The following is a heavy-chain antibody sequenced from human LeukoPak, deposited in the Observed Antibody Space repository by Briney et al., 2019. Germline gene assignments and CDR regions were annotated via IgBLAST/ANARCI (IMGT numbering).Heavy chain of an antibody. CDR3: AKCSITCYANAFYI. CDR2: ISSSGSTI. D-gene: IGHD2-2*01. CDR1: GFTFSSYE. V-gene: IGHV3-48*03. J-gene: IGHJ3*02. Sequence: PGGSLRLSCAASGFTFSSYEMNWVRQAPGKGLEWVSYISSSGSTIYYADSVKGRFTVSRDNAKNSLYLQMNSLRAEDTAVYYCAKCSITCYANAFYIWGRGTMVTVSS.